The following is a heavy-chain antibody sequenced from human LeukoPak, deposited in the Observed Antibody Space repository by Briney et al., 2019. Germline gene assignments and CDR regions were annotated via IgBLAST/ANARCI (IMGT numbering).Heavy chain of an antibody. Sequence: GASVKVSCKASGGTFNNYAISWVRQAPGQGLEWMRGIIPLLGTANYAQRFQGRVTITADESTSTAYMDLTSLISEDTAVYFCARTNIVVVTAPPYYYYYYMDVWGKGTTVTISS. CDR2: IIPLLGTA. CDR3: ARTNIVVVTAPPYYYYYYMDV. J-gene: IGHJ6*03. CDR1: GGTFNNYA. V-gene: IGHV1-69*13. D-gene: IGHD2-21*02.